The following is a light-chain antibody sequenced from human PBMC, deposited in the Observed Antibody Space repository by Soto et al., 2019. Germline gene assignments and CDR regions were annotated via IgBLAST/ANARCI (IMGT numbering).Light chain of an antibody. J-gene: IGKJ2*03. CDR1: QSISNY. V-gene: IGKV1-39*01. CDR3: QQSYSNPPG. Sequence: DIQMTQSPSSLSASVGDRVTITCRASQSISNYFNWYQQKPGKAPKLLIYAASSLQSGVPSRFSGSGSGTDFTLTISSLQPEDFATYYCQQSYSNPPGFGQGTKWEIK. CDR2: AAS.